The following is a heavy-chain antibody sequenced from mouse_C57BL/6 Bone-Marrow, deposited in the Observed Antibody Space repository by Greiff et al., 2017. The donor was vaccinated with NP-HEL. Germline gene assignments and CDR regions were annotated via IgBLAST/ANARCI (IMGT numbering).Heavy chain of an antibody. CDR3: TITTFPTFYYFDY. V-gene: IGHV1-15*01. Sequence: QVQLQQSGAELVRPGASVTLSCKASGYTFTDYEMHWVKQTPVHGLEWIGAIDPETGGTAYNQKFKGKAILTADKSSSTAYMELRSLTSEDSAVYYCTITTFPTFYYFDYWGQGTTLTVSS. CDR2: IDPETGGT. D-gene: IGHD1-1*01. J-gene: IGHJ2*01. CDR1: GYTFTDYE.